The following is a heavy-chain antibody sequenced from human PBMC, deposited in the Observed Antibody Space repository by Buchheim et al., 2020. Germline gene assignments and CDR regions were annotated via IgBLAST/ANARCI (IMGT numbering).Heavy chain of an antibody. J-gene: IGHJ4*02. CDR2: INPSGGST. CDR3: ARDWWGSGYDSTYFDY. V-gene: IGHV1-46*01. Sequence: QVQLVQSGAEVKKPGASVKVSCKASGYTFTSYYMHWVRQAPGQGPEWMGIINPSGGSTSYAQKFQGRVTMTRDTPTSTGYMELSSLRSEDTAVYYCARDWWGSGYDSTYFDYWGQGTL. D-gene: IGHD5-12*01. CDR1: GYTFTSYY.